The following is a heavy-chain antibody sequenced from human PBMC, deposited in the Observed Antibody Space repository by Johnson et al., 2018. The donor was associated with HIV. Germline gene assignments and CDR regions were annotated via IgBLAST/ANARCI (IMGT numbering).Heavy chain of an antibody. V-gene: IGHV3-30*03. D-gene: IGHD6-13*01. CDR2: ISYDGSHK. CDR3: AREGASAVRYSSSWYGHDAFDI. Sequence: ISYDGSHKYSADFVKGRFTISRYTSKKSVFLQMNSLRPEDTAVYYCAREGASAVRYSSSWYGHDAFDIWGQGTMVTVSS. J-gene: IGHJ3*02.